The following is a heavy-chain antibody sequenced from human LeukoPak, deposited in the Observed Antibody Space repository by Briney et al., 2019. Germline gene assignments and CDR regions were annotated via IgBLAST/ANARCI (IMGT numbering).Heavy chain of an antibody. CDR2: ISSTSSYI. Sequence: TGGSLRLSWAASGFIFSSYSMNWVRQAPGRGREWVSSISSTSSYIYYADSLKGRFTISRDNAKKSLYLQMNSLRAEDTAVYYCATFSGSYPSYFDYWGQGTLVTVSS. CDR3: ATFSGSYPSYFDY. D-gene: IGHD1-26*01. J-gene: IGHJ4*02. CDR1: GFIFSSYS. V-gene: IGHV3-21*01.